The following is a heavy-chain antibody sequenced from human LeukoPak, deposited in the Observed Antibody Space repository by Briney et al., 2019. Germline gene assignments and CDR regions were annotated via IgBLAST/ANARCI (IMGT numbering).Heavy chain of an antibody. Sequence: QPGRPLRLSCAASGFTFSSYAMHWVRQAPGKGLEWVAVISYDGSNKYYADSVKGRFTISRDNSKNTLYLQMNSLRAEDTAVYYCARAGGRTTVTSPLVDYWGQGTLVTVSS. V-gene: IGHV3-30-3*01. CDR2: ISYDGSNK. CDR3: ARAGGRTTVTSPLVDY. J-gene: IGHJ4*02. CDR1: GFTFSSYA. D-gene: IGHD4-17*01.